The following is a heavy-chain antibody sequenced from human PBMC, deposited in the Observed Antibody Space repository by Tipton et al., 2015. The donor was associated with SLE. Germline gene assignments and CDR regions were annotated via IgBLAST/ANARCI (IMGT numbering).Heavy chain of an antibody. CDR2: VYYTGNT. Sequence: SLRLSCAASGFTFSSYWMSWVRQAPGKGLEWIGNVYYTGNTYSNPSLKSRVTLSIDMSKNQFSLRLSSVTAADTAFYYCARSRGTARDWWGQGTPVSVSS. CDR1: GFTFSSYW. D-gene: IGHD3/OR15-3a*01. J-gene: IGHJ4*02. CDR3: ARSRGTARDW. V-gene: IGHV4-4*02.